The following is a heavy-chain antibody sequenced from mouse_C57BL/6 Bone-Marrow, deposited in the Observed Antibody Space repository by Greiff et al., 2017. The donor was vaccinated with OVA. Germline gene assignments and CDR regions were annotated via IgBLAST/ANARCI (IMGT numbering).Heavy chain of an antibody. CDR1: GFSLTSYG. J-gene: IGHJ1*03. CDR3: VYYGSSHWYFDV. Sequence: VQLQQSGPGLVAPSQSLSITCTVSGFSLTSYGVSWVRQPPGKGLEWLGVIWGDGSTNYHSALISRLSISKDNSKSQVFLKLNSLQTDDTATDYCVYYGSSHWYFDVWGTGTTVTVAS. D-gene: IGHD1-1*01. V-gene: IGHV2-3*01. CDR2: IWGDGST.